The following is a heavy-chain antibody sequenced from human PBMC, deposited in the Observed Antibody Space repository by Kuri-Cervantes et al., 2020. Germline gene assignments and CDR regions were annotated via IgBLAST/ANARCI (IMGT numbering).Heavy chain of an antibody. V-gene: IGHV3-30*03. J-gene: IGHJ3*02. CDR2: ISYDGSNK. CDR3: ARAITRNDAFDI. Sequence: GGSLRLSCSGSGFTFSNAWMSWVRQAPGKGLEWVAVISYDGSNKYYADSVKGRFTISRDNSKNSLYLQMNSLRAEDTAVYYCARAITRNDAFDIWGQGTMVTVSS. CDR1: GFTFSNAW.